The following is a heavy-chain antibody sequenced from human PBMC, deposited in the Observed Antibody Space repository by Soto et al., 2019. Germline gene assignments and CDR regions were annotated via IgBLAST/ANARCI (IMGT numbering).Heavy chain of an antibody. Sequence: QVQLQESGPGLVKPSETLSLTCTVSGGSVSSGSYYWSWIRQPPGKGLEWIGYIYYSGSTHYNPSLKSRVTISEDTDTMQFFLKLNSVTAADTAVYYCARGENDYSSFCFDYWGQGTLVTVSS. D-gene: IGHD6-6*01. J-gene: IGHJ4*02. CDR3: ARGENDYSSFCFDY. V-gene: IGHV4-61*01. CDR1: GGSVSSGSYY. CDR2: IYYSGST.